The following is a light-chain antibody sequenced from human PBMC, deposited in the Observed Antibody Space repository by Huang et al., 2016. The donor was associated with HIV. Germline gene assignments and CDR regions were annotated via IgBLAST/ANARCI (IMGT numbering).Light chain of an antibody. CDR1: QGIGSN. Sequence: VIWITQYQSIISASTGDKVTISCRSSQGIGSNLDWYRQKPGTAPELLIHTKSTLQTGVPSRFNGTGSGTECTLTISCLQSEDFATSYCQQYFDFPRTFGQGTNIEMK. J-gene: IGKJ2*01. CDR2: TKS. CDR3: QQYFDFPRT. V-gene: IGKV1D-8*01.